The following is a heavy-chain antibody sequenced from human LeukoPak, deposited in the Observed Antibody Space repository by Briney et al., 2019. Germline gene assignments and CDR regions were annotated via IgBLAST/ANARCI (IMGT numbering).Heavy chain of an antibody. V-gene: IGHV1-18*01. CDR2: ISAYNDNT. CDR3: ARDTAPITTPGRPDY. CDR1: GYTFASYG. D-gene: IGHD6-13*01. J-gene: IGHJ4*02. Sequence: ASVKVSCKASGYTFASYGISWVRQAPGQGLEWMGWISAYNDNTKYAQNLQGRVTLTTDTSTSTAYMELRSLTSDDTALYYCARDTAPITTPGRPDYWGQGTLVTVSS.